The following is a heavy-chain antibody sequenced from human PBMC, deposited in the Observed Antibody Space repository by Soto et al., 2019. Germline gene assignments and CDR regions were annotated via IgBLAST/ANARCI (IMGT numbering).Heavy chain of an antibody. CDR1: GFTFSSYA. Sequence: EVQLLESGGGLVQPEGSLRLSCAASGFTFSSYAMSWVRQAPGKGLEWVSAISASGGSTYYADSVKGRFTISRDSSKNTVFLQINSLRAEDTAVYYCAKGSSAVYCFDYWGQGTLVTVSS. CDR3: AKGSSAVYCFDY. V-gene: IGHV3-23*01. J-gene: IGHJ4*02. CDR2: ISASGGST. D-gene: IGHD2-15*01.